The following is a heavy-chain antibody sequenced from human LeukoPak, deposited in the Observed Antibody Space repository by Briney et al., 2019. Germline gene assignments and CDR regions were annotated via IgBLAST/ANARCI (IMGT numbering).Heavy chain of an antibody. CDR1: GFTFRTYW. Sequence: GGSLRLSCPTSGFTFRTYWMSWVRQAPGKGLEWVASIDQDGSGKNYVDSVKGRFTISRDNAYNSLYLQMNSLRAEDTAVYYCAKALNWNPDYYHYGLDVWGQGTTVTVSS. CDR3: AKALNWNPDYYHYGLDV. J-gene: IGHJ6*02. CDR2: IDQDGSGK. D-gene: IGHD1-1*01. V-gene: IGHV3-7*03.